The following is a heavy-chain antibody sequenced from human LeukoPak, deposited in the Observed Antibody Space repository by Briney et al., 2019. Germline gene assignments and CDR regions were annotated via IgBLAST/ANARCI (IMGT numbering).Heavy chain of an antibody. CDR2: IIPLYGTT. J-gene: IGHJ6*03. CDR1: GGTFTDFA. CDR3: ATMVTAFYYYYYMDV. Sequence: SVKVSCKASGGTFTDFAITWVRQAPGQGLAWLGRIIPLYGTTNYAQNFRGKVTMTADKSTSTAYMELSSLRSEDTAVYYCATMVTAFYYYYYMDVWGNGTTVTVSS. V-gene: IGHV1-69*06. D-gene: IGHD2-21*02.